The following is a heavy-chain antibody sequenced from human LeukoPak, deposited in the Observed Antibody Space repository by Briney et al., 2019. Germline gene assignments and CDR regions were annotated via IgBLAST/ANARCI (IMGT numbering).Heavy chain of an antibody. Sequence: GGSLRLSCAASGFTVSSNYMSWVRQAPGKGLEWFSVIYSGGSTYYADSVKGRFTISRDNSKNTLYLQMNSLRAEDTAVYYCAVDYYGSWKADYWGQGTLVTVSS. CDR3: AVDYYGSWKADY. V-gene: IGHV3-66*01. D-gene: IGHD3-10*01. CDR2: IYSGGST. CDR1: GFTVSSNY. J-gene: IGHJ4*02.